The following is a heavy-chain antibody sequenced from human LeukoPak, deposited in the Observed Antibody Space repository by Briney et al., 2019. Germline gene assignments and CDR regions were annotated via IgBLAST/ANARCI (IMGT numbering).Heavy chain of an antibody. CDR2: IYDSGNT. D-gene: IGHD5-24*01. V-gene: IGHV4-59*01. J-gene: IGHJ4*02. Sequence: PSETLSLTCTVSGVSISSYHWTWIRQPPGEGLEWIGHIYDSGNTNHNPSLRGRVTISLDTSKNQVSLKLSSVTAADTAIYYCARKDGDGWGQGTLVTVSS. CDR1: GVSISSYH. CDR3: ARKDGDG.